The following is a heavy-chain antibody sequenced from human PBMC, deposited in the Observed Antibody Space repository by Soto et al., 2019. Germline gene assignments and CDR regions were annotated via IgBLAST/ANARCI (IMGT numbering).Heavy chain of an antibody. Sequence: QVQLVQSGAEVKKPGASVKVSCKASGYTFTSYYMHWVRQAPGQGLEWMGIINPSGGSTSYAQKFQGRVTMTRDTSTSTVYMELSSLRSEDTAVYYCARTTTLRGIAAAGGDFDYWGQGTLVTVSS. J-gene: IGHJ4*02. D-gene: IGHD6-13*01. V-gene: IGHV1-46*03. CDR2: INPSGGST. CDR3: ARTTTLRGIAAAGGDFDY. CDR1: GYTFTSYY.